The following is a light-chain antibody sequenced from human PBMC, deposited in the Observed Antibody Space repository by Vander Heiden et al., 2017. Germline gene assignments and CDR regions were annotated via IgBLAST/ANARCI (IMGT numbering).Light chain of an antibody. Sequence: SYELTQPPSVSVSPGQTARITSSGDTLGNKYVCWYQQRSGQSTVLVIYQDNKRPSGIPERFSGSNSGNTATLTISGTQAVDEADYYCQAWDSSIAVFGGGTKLTVL. J-gene: IGLJ2*01. CDR3: QAWDSSIAV. V-gene: IGLV3-1*01. CDR2: QDN. CDR1: TLGNKY.